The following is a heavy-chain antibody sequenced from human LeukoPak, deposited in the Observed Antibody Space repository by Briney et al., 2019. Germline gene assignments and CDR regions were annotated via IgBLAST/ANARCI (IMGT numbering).Heavy chain of an antibody. CDR3: ARAYGSGSRAHGPHDY. Sequence: GGSLRLSCAVSGFTFSSYDMSWVRQAPGKGLEWVSIISGGGGSTYYADSVKGRFTISRDNSKNTLYLQMNSLRAEDTAVYYCARAYGSGSRAHGPHDYWGQGTLVTVSS. CDR2: ISGGGGST. CDR1: GFTFSSYD. V-gene: IGHV3-23*01. J-gene: IGHJ4*02. D-gene: IGHD3-10*01.